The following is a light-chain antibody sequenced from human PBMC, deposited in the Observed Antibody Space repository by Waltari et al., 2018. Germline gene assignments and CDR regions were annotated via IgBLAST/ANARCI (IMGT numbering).Light chain of an antibody. CDR3: GLYTSSSTWV. CDR2: DVT. Sequence: QSALTQPASVSGSPGQSITISCTGTSSVIGGYNDVSWYPQLPGKAPKLIIYDVTKVPSGVSNRFSGPKSGQTASLTISVLQAEDEADYYCGLYTSSSTWVFGGGTEVTVL. CDR1: SSVIGGYND. V-gene: IGLV2-14*03. J-gene: IGLJ3*02.